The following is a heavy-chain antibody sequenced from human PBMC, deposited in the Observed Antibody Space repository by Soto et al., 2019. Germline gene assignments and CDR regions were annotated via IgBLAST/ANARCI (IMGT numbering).Heavy chain of an antibody. Sequence: QVLLAQSGAEVKKPGSSVKVSCQTSRGTFNTSPISWVRQATGTGIEWLGDIVPVFGMVNYAQQFQDRLNLTADESTTSVCREVSRLTPEDTAVYFCATPHLRGRQYDYRSPATASLYHSGLGVWGQGTTVSVSS. V-gene: IGHV1-69*01. D-gene: IGHD3-3*01. CDR1: RGTFNTSP. CDR2: IVPVFGMV. J-gene: IGHJ6*02. CDR3: ATPHLRGRQYDYRSPATASLYHSGLGV.